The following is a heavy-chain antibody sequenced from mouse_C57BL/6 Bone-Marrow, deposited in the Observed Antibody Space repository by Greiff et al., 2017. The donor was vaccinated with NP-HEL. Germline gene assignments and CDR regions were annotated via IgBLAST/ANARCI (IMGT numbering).Heavy chain of an antibody. V-gene: IGHV1-18*01. CDR1: GYTFTDYN. J-gene: IGHJ1*03. CDR2: INPNNGGT. CDR3: GARKYGNYRYFDV. Sequence: EVQLQQSGPELVKPGASVKIPCKASGYTFTDYNMDWVKQSHGKSLEWIGDINPNNGGTIYNQKFKGKATLTVDKSSSTAYMELRSLTSEDTAVYYCGARKYGNYRYFDVWGTGTTVTVSS. D-gene: IGHD2-1*01.